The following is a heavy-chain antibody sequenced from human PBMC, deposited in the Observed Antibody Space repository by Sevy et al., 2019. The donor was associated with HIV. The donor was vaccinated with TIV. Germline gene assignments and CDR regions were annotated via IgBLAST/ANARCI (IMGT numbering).Heavy chain of an antibody. CDR1: GFTFSSYS. V-gene: IGHV3-48*02. CDR2: ISSSGSTI. CDR3: ARLDTGIVGATTEGAFDI. D-gene: IGHD1-26*01. J-gene: IGHJ3*02. Sequence: GGSLRLSCAASGFTFSSYSMNWVRQAPRKGLEWVSYISSSGSTIYYADSVKGRFTISRDNAKNSLYLQMNSLRDEDTAVYYCARLDTGIVGATTEGAFDIWGQGTMVTVSS.